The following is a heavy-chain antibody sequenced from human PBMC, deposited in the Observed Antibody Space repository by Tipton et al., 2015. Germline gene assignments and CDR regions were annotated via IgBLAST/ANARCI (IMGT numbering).Heavy chain of an antibody. V-gene: IGHV3-13*01. Sequence: SLRLSCAASGFSFSNYDMHWVRQATGKGLEWVSAIGTAGDTYYPGSVKARFTISREDAKNSLYLQMNSLRVEDTAVYYCARAGLDYYDSSGYYYYGMDVWGQGTTVTVSS. CDR3: ARAGLDYYDSSGYYYYGMDV. CDR2: IGTAGDT. J-gene: IGHJ6*02. CDR1: GFSFSNYD. D-gene: IGHD3-22*01.